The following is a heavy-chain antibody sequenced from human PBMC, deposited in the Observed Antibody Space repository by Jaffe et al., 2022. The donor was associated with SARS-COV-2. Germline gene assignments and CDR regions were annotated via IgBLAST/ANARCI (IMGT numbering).Heavy chain of an antibody. Sequence: QVQLVESGGGVVQPGRSLTLSCAASGFIFSSYGMHWVRQAPGKGLEWVAAIWFDGSNKYHADSVKGRFTISRDNSQNTLFLHMNSLRAEDTAVYYCAREGGINQAAAHTMDYWGQGTLVTVSS. CDR2: IWFDGSNK. CDR1: GFIFSSYG. CDR3: AREGGINQAAAHTMDY. J-gene: IGHJ4*02. V-gene: IGHV3-33*01. D-gene: IGHD6-13*01.